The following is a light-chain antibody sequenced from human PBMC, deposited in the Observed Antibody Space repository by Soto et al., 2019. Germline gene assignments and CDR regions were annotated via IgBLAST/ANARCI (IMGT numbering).Light chain of an antibody. J-gene: IGKJ4*01. CDR2: AAS. V-gene: IGKV1-39*01. CDR1: QTIRTY. Sequence: DIQMTQSPSSLSASVGDRVTITCRASQTIRTYLKWYQQKPGKAPTLLIYAASSLQSGVPSRFSGSGTGTDFTLTISSLQTEEFATYYCQQSYNAPTFGGGTKVEI. CDR3: QQSYNAPT.